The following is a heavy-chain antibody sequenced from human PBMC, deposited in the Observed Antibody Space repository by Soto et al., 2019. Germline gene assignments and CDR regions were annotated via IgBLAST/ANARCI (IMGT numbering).Heavy chain of an antibody. J-gene: IGHJ6*02. CDR1: GGTFSSYA. Sequence: ASVKVSCKASGGTFSSYAISWVRQAPGQGLEWMGGIIPIFGTASYAQKFQGRVTITADESTSTAYMELSSLRSEDTAVYYCARGNGSGSYYSNNYYYYYYGMDVWGQGTTVTVSS. D-gene: IGHD3-10*01. CDR3: ARGNGSGSYYSNNYYYYYYGMDV. V-gene: IGHV1-69*13. CDR2: IIPIFGTA.